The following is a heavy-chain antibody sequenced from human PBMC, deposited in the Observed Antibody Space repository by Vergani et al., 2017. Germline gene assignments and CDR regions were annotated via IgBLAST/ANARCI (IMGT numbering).Heavy chain of an antibody. Sequence: EVQLLESGGNLVQPGGSLRLSCAASGFTFTNFAMTWVRQAPGEGLEWVSGISGSGGFTYYADSVKGRFTISRDNSKNTMFLQMNNLRAEDTAVYYCARDTHYYYMDVWGKGTTVTVSS. CDR3: ARDTHYYYMDV. CDR2: ISGSGGFT. CDR1: GFTFTNFA. V-gene: IGHV3-23*01. J-gene: IGHJ6*03.